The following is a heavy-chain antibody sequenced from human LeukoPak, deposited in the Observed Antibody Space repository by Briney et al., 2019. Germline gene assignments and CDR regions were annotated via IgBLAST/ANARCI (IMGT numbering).Heavy chain of an antibody. D-gene: IGHD3-22*01. CDR1: GYTFTSYD. CDR2: MNPNSGNT. J-gene: IGHJ1*01. V-gene: IGHV1-8*01. Sequence: ASVKVSCKGSGYTFTSYDINWVRQATGQGLGLMGWMNPNSGNTGYAHKFQVRVTITRNTSISTDYMELSSPRSEDTAVYYCARALTMTLTAKYFQHWGQGTLVTVSS. CDR3: ARALTMTLTAKYFQH.